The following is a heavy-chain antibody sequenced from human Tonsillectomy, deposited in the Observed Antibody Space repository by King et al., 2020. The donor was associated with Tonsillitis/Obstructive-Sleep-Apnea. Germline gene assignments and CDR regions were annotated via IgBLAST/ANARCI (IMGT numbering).Heavy chain of an antibody. CDR2: ISYDGSNK. D-gene: IGHD2-15*01. V-gene: IGHV3-30*04. Sequence: HVQLVESGGGVVQPGRSLRLSCAASGFTFSSYAMHWVRQAPGKGLEWVAVISYDGSNKYYADSVKGRFTISRDNSKNTLYLQMNSLRAEDTAVYYCARAKGGVIVVVNGMDVWGQGTTVTVSS. J-gene: IGHJ6*02. CDR3: ARAKGGVIVVVNGMDV. CDR1: GFTFSSYA.